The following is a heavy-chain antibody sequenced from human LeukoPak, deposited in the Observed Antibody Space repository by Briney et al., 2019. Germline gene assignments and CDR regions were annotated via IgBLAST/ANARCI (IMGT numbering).Heavy chain of an antibody. J-gene: IGHJ4*02. Sequence: GASVKVSCKASGYTFTGYYMHWVRQAPGQGLEWMGWINPNSGGTNYAQKFQGRVTMTRDTSISTAYMELSRLRSDDTAVYYCARFGELLDEPLDYWGQGTLVTVSS. CDR1: GYTFTGYY. D-gene: IGHD1-26*01. V-gene: IGHV1-2*02. CDR3: ARFGELLDEPLDY. CDR2: INPNSGGT.